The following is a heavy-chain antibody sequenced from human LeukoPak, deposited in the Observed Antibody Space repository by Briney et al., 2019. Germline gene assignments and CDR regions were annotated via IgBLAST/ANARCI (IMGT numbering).Heavy chain of an antibody. CDR1: GFTFSSYW. J-gene: IGHJ4*02. V-gene: IGHV4-34*01. Sequence: GSLRLSCAASGFTFSSYWMSWVRQPPGKGLEWIGEINHSGSTNYSPSLKSRVTLSVDTSKNQFSLRLSSVTAADTAVYYCARRTFGGVIAYWGQGTLVTVSS. CDR2: INHSGST. CDR3: ARRTFGGVIAY. D-gene: IGHD3-16*02.